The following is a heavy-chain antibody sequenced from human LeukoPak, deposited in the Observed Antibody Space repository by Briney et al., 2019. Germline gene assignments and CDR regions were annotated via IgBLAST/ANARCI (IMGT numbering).Heavy chain of an antibody. V-gene: IGHV1-2*02. CDR1: GYTFTGYY. D-gene: IGHD6-13*01. Sequence: GASVKVSCKASGYTFTGYYMHWVRQAPGQGLEWMGWINPNSGGTNYALKFQGRVTMTRDTSISTAYMELSRLRSDDTAVYYCARAAGYSSSSYYFDYWGQGTLVTVSS. CDR2: INPNSGGT. J-gene: IGHJ4*02. CDR3: ARAAGYSSSSYYFDY.